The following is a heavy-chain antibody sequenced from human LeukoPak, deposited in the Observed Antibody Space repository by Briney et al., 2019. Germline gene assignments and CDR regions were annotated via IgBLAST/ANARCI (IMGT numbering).Heavy chain of an antibody. V-gene: IGHV1-2*02. CDR2: INPNSGGT. CDR3: ASVSAAAGKNYYYYYMDV. CDR1: GYTFTGYY. D-gene: IGHD6-13*01. Sequence: GASVKVSCKASGYTFTGYYMHWVRQAPGQGLEWMGWINPNSGGTNYAQKFQGRVTMTRDTSISTAYMELSRLRSDDTAVYYCASVSAAAGKNYYYYYMDVWGKGTTVTVSS. J-gene: IGHJ6*03.